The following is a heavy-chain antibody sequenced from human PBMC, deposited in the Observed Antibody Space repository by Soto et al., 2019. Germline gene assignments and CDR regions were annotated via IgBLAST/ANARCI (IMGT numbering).Heavy chain of an antibody. Sequence: EVHLVESGGGLVQRGGSLRLSCAASGFTFRAYWMSWVRQAPGKGLEWVANIDQDGSGKYYVDSVRGRFTISRDNAHNSLYLQTNSLRDEDTAVYFCARRREGTGRTLDYWGQGTLDTVSS. CDR2: IDQDGSGK. D-gene: IGHD1-1*01. J-gene: IGHJ4*02. V-gene: IGHV3-7*05. CDR3: ARRREGTGRTLDY. CDR1: GFTFRAYW.